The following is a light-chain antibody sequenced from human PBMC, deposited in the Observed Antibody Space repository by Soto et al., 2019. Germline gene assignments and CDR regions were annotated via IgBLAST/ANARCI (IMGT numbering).Light chain of an antibody. Sequence: EIVLTQSPATLSLSPGERATLSCRASQSVSSYLAWYQQKPGQAPRLLIYDASNRATGIPARFSGSGAGTEFTLPISSLEPEDFAVYYCQQRSNWLTFGGGTKVEIK. J-gene: IGKJ4*01. CDR1: QSVSSY. CDR2: DAS. CDR3: QQRSNWLT. V-gene: IGKV3-11*01.